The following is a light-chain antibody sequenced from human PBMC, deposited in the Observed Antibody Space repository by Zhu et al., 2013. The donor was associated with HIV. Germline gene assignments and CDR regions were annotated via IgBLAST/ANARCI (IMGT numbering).Light chain of an antibody. CDR2: DNN. CDR3: GTWDSSLSAVV. CDR1: NSNIGRNT. Sequence: QSVLSQPPSASGTPGQRVTISCSGSNSNIGRNTVTWYRQLPGAAPKLLIYDNNKRPSEIPDRFSGSKSGTSATLGITGLQTGDEADYYCGTWDSSLSAVVFGGGTKLTVL. J-gene: IGLJ2*01. V-gene: IGLV1-51*01.